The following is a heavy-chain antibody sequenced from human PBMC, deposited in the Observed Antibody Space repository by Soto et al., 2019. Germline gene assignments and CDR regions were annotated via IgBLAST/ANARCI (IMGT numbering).Heavy chain of an antibody. CDR1: GYTFTRYD. V-gene: IGHV1-8*01. CDR3: ARRPAAAGTKYFDY. CDR2: MNPNSGNT. Sequence: ASVKVSCTASGYTFTRYDINWVRQATGQGLEWMGWMNPNSGNTGYAQKFQGRVTMTRNTSISTAYMELSSLRSEDTAVYYCARRPAAAGTKYFDYWGQGTLVTVSS. D-gene: IGHD6-13*01. J-gene: IGHJ4*02.